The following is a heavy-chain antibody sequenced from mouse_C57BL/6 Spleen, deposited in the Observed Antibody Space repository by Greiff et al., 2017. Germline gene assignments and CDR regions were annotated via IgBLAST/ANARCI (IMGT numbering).Heavy chain of an antibody. CDR1: GYTFTSYW. CDR3: ARLGITTVVAPHYYAMDY. Sequence: VQLQQPGAELVKPGASVKLSCKASGYTFTSYWMHWVKQRPGRGLEWIGRIDPNSGGTKYNEKFKSKATLTVDKPSSTAYMQLSSLTSEDSAVYYCARLGITTVVAPHYYAMDYWGQGTSVTVSS. V-gene: IGHV1-72*01. CDR2: IDPNSGGT. J-gene: IGHJ4*01. D-gene: IGHD1-1*01.